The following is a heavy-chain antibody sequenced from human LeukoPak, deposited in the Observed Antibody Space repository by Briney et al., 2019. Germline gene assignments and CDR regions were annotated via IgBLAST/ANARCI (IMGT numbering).Heavy chain of an antibody. Sequence: GGSLRLSCAASGFTFSSYWMNWVRQAPGKGLEWAASINQDGSEKYYLDSVKGRFTISRDNAKNSLYLQMNSLRDEDTAVYSCARDGVRDGLYFDRWGQGTLVTVSS. J-gene: IGHJ4*02. CDR1: GFTFSSYW. CDR3: ARDGVRDGLYFDR. V-gene: IGHV3-7*01. D-gene: IGHD5-24*01. CDR2: INQDGSEK.